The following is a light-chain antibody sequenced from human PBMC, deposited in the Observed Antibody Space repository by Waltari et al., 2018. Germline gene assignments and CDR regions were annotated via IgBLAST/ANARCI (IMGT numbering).Light chain of an antibody. CDR3: QTGSTGMWV. Sequence: QVVLTQSPSASASLGASVKLTCTLSSGHSSYVIAWLQQQPEKGPRYLMKLNSDGSQTKGDGSPGRFSGSSAGAARYLTIASLQSEDGADYYWQTGSTGMWVFGGGTKLTVL. CDR2: LNSDGSQ. CDR1: SGHSSYV. J-gene: IGLJ3*02. V-gene: IGLV4-69*01.